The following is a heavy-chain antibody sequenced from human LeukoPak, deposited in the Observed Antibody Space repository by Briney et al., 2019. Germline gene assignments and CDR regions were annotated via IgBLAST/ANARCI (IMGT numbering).Heavy chain of an antibody. D-gene: IGHD1-26*01. V-gene: IGHV4-34*01. Sequence: SETLSLTCSVYGGSFSDYYWSWIRQPPGRGLEWIGEINHSGSTYYKPSLKSRVTISVDTSKNQFSLKLSSVTAADTAVYYCARDYLDIDVVGATYNWFDPWGQGTLVTVSS. CDR3: ARDYLDIDVVGATYNWFDP. CDR2: INHSGST. CDR1: GGSFSDYY. J-gene: IGHJ5*02.